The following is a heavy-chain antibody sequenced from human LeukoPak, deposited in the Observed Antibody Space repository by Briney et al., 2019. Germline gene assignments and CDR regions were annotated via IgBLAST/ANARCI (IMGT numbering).Heavy chain of an antibody. V-gene: IGHV1-3*04. CDR3: ATGIPRTGEPGGDY. Sequence: GASVKVSCKASGYTFTTYAIHWVRQAPGQRLEWLGWINTGNGDTRYSQTFQGRVTITRDTSASTAYMELSSLRPEDTAVYYCATGIPRTGEPGGDYWGQGTLVTVSS. J-gene: IGHJ4*02. D-gene: IGHD1-26*01. CDR1: GYTFTTYA. CDR2: INTGNGDT.